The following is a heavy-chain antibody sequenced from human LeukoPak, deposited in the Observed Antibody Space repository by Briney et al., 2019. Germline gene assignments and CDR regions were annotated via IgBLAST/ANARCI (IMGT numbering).Heavy chain of an antibody. J-gene: IGHJ6*02. Sequence: SETLSLTCTVSGGSISSYYWSWIRQPPGKGLEWIGYIYYSGSTNYNPSLKSRVTISVDTSKNQLSLKLSSVTAADTAVYYCARRSVVRGVIRHYYGMDVWGQGTTVTVSS. CDR2: IYYSGST. V-gene: IGHV4-59*01. CDR1: GGSISSYY. CDR3: ARRSVVRGVIRHYYGMDV. D-gene: IGHD3-10*01.